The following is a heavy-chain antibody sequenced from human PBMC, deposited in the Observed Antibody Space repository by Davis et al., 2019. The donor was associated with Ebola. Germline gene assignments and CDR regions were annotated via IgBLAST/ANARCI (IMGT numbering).Heavy chain of an antibody. Sequence: ASVKVSCKTSGYSFSSYDLNWVRQAPGQGLEWMGIINPSGGSTFYAQKFQGRVTMTRDTSTSTVYMELSSLRSKDTAVYYCARARGFSSTWYGGDYWGQGTLVTVSS. CDR2: INPSGGST. J-gene: IGHJ4*02. D-gene: IGHD6-13*01. CDR1: GYSFSSYD. CDR3: ARARGFSSTWYGGDY. V-gene: IGHV1-46*01.